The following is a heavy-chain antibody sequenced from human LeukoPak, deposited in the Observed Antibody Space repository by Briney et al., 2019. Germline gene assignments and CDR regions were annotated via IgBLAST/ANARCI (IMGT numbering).Heavy chain of an antibody. CDR1: GYTFTSYY. D-gene: IGHD3-22*01. CDR2: INPSGGST. Sequence: ASVKVSCKASGYTFTSYYTHWVRQAPGQGLEWMGIINPSGGSTSYAQKFQGRVTMTRDTSTSTVYMELSSLRSEDTAVYYCARGQGEYYYDSSGYSGLMDVWGQGTTVTVSS. V-gene: IGHV1-46*01. CDR3: ARGQGEYYYDSSGYSGLMDV. J-gene: IGHJ6*02.